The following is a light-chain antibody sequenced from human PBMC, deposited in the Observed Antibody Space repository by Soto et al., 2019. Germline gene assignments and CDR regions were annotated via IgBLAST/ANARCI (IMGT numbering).Light chain of an antibody. CDR1: QSFRGL. J-gene: IGKJ5*01. Sequence: EVLLTKSQVTLSLSPGERATLSCRASQSFRGLLAWYQQKPGQAPRLLIYDAYNRATGITPRFSGSGSGTDFTITISSLEPEDSAVYYCQQRHMWPITVGPGTRLEIK. CDR2: DAY. V-gene: IGKV3-11*01. CDR3: QQRHMWPIT.